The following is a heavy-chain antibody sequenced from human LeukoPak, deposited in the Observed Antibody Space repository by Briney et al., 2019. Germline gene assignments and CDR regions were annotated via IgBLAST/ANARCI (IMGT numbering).Heavy chain of an antibody. D-gene: IGHD4-23*01. V-gene: IGHV4-4*07. Sequence: SETLSLTCTVSDGSISSYYWSWIRQPAGKGLEWIGRIYTSGSTNYNPSLKSRVTMSVDTSKNHCSLRLSSVTAADTAVYYCARDRVTTMEDYFDYWGQGTLVTVSS. CDR3: ARDRVTTMEDYFDY. CDR2: IYTSGST. CDR1: DGSISSYY. J-gene: IGHJ4*02.